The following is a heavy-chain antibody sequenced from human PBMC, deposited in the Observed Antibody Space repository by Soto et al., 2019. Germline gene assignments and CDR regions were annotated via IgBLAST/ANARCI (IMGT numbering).Heavy chain of an antibody. CDR1: GYTFTGSA. Sequence: ASVKVSCKASGYTFTGSAMHWLRQAPGQRLEWMGWINGGNGNTKYSQKFQGRVTVTKDTSKNQVILTVTNMDPVDTATYYCAHRREYSYGLFDYWGQGALVTVSS. D-gene: IGHD5-18*01. CDR3: AHRREYSYGLFDY. V-gene: IGHV1-3*01. J-gene: IGHJ4*02. CDR2: INGGNGNT.